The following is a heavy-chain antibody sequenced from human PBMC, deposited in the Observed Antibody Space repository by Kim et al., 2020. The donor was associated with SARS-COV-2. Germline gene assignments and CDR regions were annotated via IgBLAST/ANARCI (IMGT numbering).Heavy chain of an antibody. V-gene: IGHV3-30*02. CDR3: AKDLTTVTALDI. D-gene: IGHD4-17*01. J-gene: IGHJ3*02. Sequence: YYADSVKGRFTISRDNSKNTLYLQMNSLRAEDTAVYYCAKDLTTVTALDIWGQGTMVTVSS.